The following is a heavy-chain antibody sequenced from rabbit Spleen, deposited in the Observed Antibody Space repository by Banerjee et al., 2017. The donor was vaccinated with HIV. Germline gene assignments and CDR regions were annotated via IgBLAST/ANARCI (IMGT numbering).Heavy chain of an antibody. J-gene: IGHJ4*01. Sequence: QSLEESGGDLDKPGASLTLTCTASGYSFSGSYWICWVRQAPGKGLEWIACFYAGSSGSTYYASWAKGRFTISKTSSSTVTLQMTSLTVADTASYFCARYVTGDCLNLWGQGTLVTDS. D-gene: IGHD2-1*01. CDR2: FYAGSSGST. CDR3: ARYVTGDCLNL. CDR1: GYSFSGSYW. V-gene: IGHV1S40*01.